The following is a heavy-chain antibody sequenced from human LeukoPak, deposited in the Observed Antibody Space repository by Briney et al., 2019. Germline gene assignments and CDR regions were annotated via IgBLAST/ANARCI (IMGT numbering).Heavy chain of an antibody. V-gene: IGHV3-21*01. CDR3: APAAIGGSYYGMDV. CDR1: GFTFSSYS. D-gene: IGHD2-2*02. CDR2: ISSSGSSYK. Sequence: AGGSLRLSCAASGFTFSSYSINWVRQAPGKGLEWVSSISSSGSSYKYYSDSVKGRFTISRDNAKSSLYLQMNSLRAEDTAVYYCAPAAIGGSYYGMDVWGQGTTVTVSS. J-gene: IGHJ6*02.